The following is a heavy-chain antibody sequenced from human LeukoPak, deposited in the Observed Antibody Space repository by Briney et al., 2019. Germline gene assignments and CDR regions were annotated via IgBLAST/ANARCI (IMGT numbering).Heavy chain of an antibody. V-gene: IGHV1-69*06. Sequence: ASVKASCKTSGGTFNTHVINWVRQAPGQGLEWMGGIFPLFTTPNYAQSFQGRVTITADKFTNTSYMESSSLRSEDTAVYYCARGSPYYGDFDFWGQGSLVTVSS. CDR1: GGTFNTHV. J-gene: IGHJ4*02. D-gene: IGHD4-17*01. CDR2: IFPLFTTP. CDR3: ARGSPYYGDFDF.